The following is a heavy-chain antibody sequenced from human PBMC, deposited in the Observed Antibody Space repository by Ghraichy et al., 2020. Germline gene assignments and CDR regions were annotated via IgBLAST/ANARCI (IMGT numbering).Heavy chain of an antibody. CDR2: ISGSGGST. D-gene: IGHD3-3*01. CDR1: GFTFSSNV. CDR3: AKNLGSSLGSGFDY. V-gene: IGHV3-23*01. J-gene: IGHJ4*02. Sequence: GESLRLSCAASGFTFSSNVMTWVRQVPGKWLEWVSVISGSGGSTYYADSVKGRFTISRDNSKNTLYLQMNTLRAEDTAVYYCAKNLGSSLGSGFDYWGQGTLVIVSS.